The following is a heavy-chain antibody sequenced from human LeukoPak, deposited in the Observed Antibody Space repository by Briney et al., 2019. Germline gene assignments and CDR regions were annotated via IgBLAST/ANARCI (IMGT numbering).Heavy chain of an antibody. J-gene: IGHJ4*02. Sequence: GGSLRLSCAASGFTFSSYSMNWVRQAPGKGLEWVSSISSSSSYIYYADSVKGRFTISRDNAKNSLYLQMNSLRAEDTAVYYCARAPQWGELSPNYWGQGTLVTVSS. CDR1: GFTFSSYS. CDR2: ISSSSSYI. CDR3: ARAPQWGELSPNY. V-gene: IGHV3-21*01. D-gene: IGHD3-16*02.